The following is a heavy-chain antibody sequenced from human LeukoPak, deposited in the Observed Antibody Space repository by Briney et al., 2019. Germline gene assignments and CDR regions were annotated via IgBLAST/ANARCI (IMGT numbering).Heavy chain of an antibody. CDR3: ARRLRSSSWDY. CDR2: IYYSGST. Sequence: TSETLSLTCTVSGGSISSSSYYWGWIRQPPGKGLEWIGSIYYSGSTYYNPSLKSRVTISVDTSKNQFSLKLSSVTAADTAVYYCARRLRSSSWDYWGQGTLVTVSS. J-gene: IGHJ4*02. CDR1: GGSISSSSYY. V-gene: IGHV4-39*01. D-gene: IGHD6-13*01.